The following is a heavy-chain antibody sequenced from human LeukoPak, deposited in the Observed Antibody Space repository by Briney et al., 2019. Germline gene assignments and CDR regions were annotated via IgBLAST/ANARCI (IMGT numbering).Heavy chain of an antibody. CDR2: INTKTDGGTT. CDR3: TTGLGDN. CDR1: GFTFSNAW. V-gene: IGHV3-15*01. J-gene: IGHJ4*02. D-gene: IGHD3-16*01. Sequence: PGGSLRLSCAASGFTFSNAWMSWVRQAPGKGLEWVGRINTKTDGGTTDYAAPVKGRFSISRADSKATLYLQMNSLKPEDTAVYYCTTGLGDNWGQGTLVTVSS.